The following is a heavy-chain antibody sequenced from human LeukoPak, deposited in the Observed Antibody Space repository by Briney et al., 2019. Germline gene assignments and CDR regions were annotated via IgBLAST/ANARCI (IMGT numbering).Heavy chain of an antibody. V-gene: IGHV3-9*01. J-gene: IGHJ4*02. CDR2: ISWNSGSI. CDR3: AKDPSSAITGGYFDY. D-gene: IGHD2-2*01. Sequence: GRSLRLSCAASGFTFDDYAMHWVRQAPGKGLEWVSGISWNSGSIGYADSVKGRFTISRDNAKNSLYLQMNSLRAEDTALYYCAKDPSSAITGGYFDYWGQGTLVTVSS. CDR1: GFTFDDYA.